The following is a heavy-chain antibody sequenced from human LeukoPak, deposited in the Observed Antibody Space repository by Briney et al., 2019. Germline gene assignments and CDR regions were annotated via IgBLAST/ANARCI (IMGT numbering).Heavy chain of an antibody. CDR3: ARATDIVTGYYNNYFDY. CDR1: GYTFTGYY. Sequence: SVKVSCKASGYTFTGYYMHWVRQAPGQGLEWMGGIIPIFGTANYAQRFQGRVTITADESTNTAYMELSSLKSEDTAVYYCARATDIVTGYYNNYFDYWGQGTLVTVSS. CDR2: IIPIFGTA. J-gene: IGHJ4*02. V-gene: IGHV1-69*13. D-gene: IGHD3-9*01.